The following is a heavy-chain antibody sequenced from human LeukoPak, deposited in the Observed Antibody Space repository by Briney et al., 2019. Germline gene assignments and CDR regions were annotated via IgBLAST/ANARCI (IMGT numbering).Heavy chain of an antibody. D-gene: IGHD1-26*01. CDR1: GFTFSSYW. J-gene: IGHJ4*02. Sequence: GGSLRLCCAASGFTFSSYWMHWVRQAPGKGLVWVSRIKPDGSYTSYADSVKGRFAISRDNAKNTLNLQMNSLRAEGTAVYYCARGASSSADYWGQGTLVTVSS. V-gene: IGHV3-74*01. CDR3: ARGASSSADY. CDR2: IKPDGSYT.